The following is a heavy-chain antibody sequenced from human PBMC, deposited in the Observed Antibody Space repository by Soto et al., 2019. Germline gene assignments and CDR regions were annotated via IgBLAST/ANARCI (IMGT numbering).Heavy chain of an antibody. CDR3: SRGYCSGVTYSSHDY. V-gene: IGHV3-72*01. D-gene: IGHD2-15*01. CDR2: IRNKGKSYTT. CDR1: GFTFSDHY. J-gene: IGHJ4*02. Sequence: GGSLRLSCAASGFTFSDHYMDWVRQAPGKGLEWVGRIRNKGKSYTTEYAASVKGRFTISRDDSKNSLYLQMNSLKTEDTAMYYCSRGYCSGVTYSSHDYWGQGTLVTVSS.